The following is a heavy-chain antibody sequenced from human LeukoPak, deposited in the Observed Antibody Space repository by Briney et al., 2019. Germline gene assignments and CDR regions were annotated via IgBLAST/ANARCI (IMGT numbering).Heavy chain of an antibody. Sequence: PSETLSLTCAVSGGSISSTSYYWAWIRQPPGKGLEWIGTIYYSGSTYHNPSLKSRVTLSVDTSRNQFSLRLSSVDAADTAVYYCAKAGVRYFDSSGLYAFDFWGQGTTVIVSS. V-gene: IGHV4-39*01. J-gene: IGHJ3*01. CDR3: AKAGVRYFDSSGLYAFDF. CDR1: GGSISSTSYY. D-gene: IGHD3-22*01. CDR2: IYYSGST.